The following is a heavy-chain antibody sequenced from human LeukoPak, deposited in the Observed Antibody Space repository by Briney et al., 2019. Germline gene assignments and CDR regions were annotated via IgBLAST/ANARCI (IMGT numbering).Heavy chain of an antibody. CDR1: GGSTSSYY. CDR3: AQSRAVGGGWFGELSSPAFDY. J-gene: IGHJ4*02. D-gene: IGHD3-10*01. V-gene: IGHV4-59*01. Sequence: PSETLSLTCTVSGGSTSSYYWSWIRQPPGKGLECIGYIYYSGSTNYNPSLKSRVTISVDTSKNQFSLKLSSVTAADTAVYYCAQSRAVGGGWFGELSSPAFDYWGQGTLVTVSS. CDR2: IYYSGST.